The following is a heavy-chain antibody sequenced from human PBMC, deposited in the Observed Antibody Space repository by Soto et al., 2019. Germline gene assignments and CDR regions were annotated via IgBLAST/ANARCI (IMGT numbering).Heavy chain of an antibody. CDR3: ARERGTIFGVVICHFDY. D-gene: IGHD3-3*01. CDR1: GFTFSSYS. V-gene: IGHV3-48*01. CDR2: ISSSSSTI. Sequence: EVQLVESGGGLVQPGGSLRLSCAASGFTFSSYSMNWVRQAPGKGLEWVSYISSSSSTIYYADSVKGRFTISRDNAKNSLYLQMNSLRAEDTAVYYCARERGTIFGVVICHFDYWGQGTLVTVSS. J-gene: IGHJ4*02.